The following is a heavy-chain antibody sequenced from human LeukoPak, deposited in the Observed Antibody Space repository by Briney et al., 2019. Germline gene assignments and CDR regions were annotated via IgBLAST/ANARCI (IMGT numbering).Heavy chain of an antibody. V-gene: IGHV3-23*01. CDR2: LGGSGEST. J-gene: IGHJ2*01. D-gene: IGHD3-16*01. CDR3: AKVLSDWYFDL. Sequence: GGSRRLSCAASGLNFRKFAMNWFRQPPGKGLEWVSGLGGSGESTFHADTVKGRFTISRDNSKNMLYLQMDSLRGEDTAMYYCAKVLSDWYFDLWGPGTLVTVSS. CDR1: GLNFRKFA.